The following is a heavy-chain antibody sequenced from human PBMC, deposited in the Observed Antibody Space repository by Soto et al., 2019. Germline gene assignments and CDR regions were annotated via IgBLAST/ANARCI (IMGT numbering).Heavy chain of an antibody. J-gene: IGHJ4*02. V-gene: IGHV1-2*02. CDR1: GYTFTGYY. Sequence: ASVKVSCKVSGYTFTGYYLHLARQAPGQGLEWMGWINPDNGAANYAQQFQGRVTMTRDTSISTAYLEFSSLRSDDTAVYFCARGEDYRGLFHYLGYWGQGALVTVSS. CDR2: INPDNGAA. CDR3: ARGEDYRGLFHYLGY. D-gene: IGHD3-16*01.